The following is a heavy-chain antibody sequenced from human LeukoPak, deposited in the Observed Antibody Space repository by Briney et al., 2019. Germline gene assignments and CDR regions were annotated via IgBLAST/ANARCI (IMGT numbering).Heavy chain of an antibody. V-gene: IGHV3-11*01. Sequence: PGGSLRLSCAASGFTFSDHYMTWIRQAPGKGLEWVSYISRGGDSMYYADSVKGRFTISRDNGKNSLYLQMNSLRPEDTAVYYCAKDLEYYASRSPSLDVGGKGTTVTISS. J-gene: IGHJ6*04. CDR3: AKDLEYYASRSPSLDV. CDR2: ISRGGDSM. CDR1: GFTFSDHY. D-gene: IGHD3-10*01.